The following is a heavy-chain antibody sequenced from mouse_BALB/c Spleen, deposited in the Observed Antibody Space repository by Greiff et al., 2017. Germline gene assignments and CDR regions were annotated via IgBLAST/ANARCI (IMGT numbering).Heavy chain of an antibody. CDR2: ISSGSSTI. Sequence: EVKLMESGGGLVQPGGSRKLSCAASGFTFSSFGMHWVRQAPEKGLEWVAYISSGSSTIYYADTVKGRFTISRDNPKNTLFLQMTSLRSEDTAMYYCARHPPGYWGQGTTLTVSS. CDR1: GFTFSSFG. CDR3: ARHPPGY. J-gene: IGHJ2*01. V-gene: IGHV5-17*02.